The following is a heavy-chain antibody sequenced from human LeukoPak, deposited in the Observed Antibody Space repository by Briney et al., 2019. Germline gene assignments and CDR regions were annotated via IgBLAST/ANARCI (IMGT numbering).Heavy chain of an antibody. CDR1: GFTFSSYW. CDR2: INSDGSST. V-gene: IGHV3-74*01. CDR3: ARAYYDFWSVYYGEPNYLDS. J-gene: IGHJ4*02. Sequence: GGSLRLSCAASGFTFSSYWMHWVRQAPGKGLVWVSRINSDGSSTSYADSVKGRFTISRDNAKNTLYLQMNSLRAEDTAVYYCARAYYDFWSVYYGEPNYLDSWGQGPWSPSPQ. D-gene: IGHD3-3*01.